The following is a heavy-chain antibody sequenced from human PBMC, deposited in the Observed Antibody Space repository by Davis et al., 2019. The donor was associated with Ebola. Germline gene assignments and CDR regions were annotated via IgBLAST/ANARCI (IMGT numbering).Heavy chain of an antibody. CDR2: ISGSGGST. CDR1: GFTFSSYA. D-gene: IGHD4-17*01. J-gene: IGHJ4*02. Sequence: GESLKISCAASGFTFSSYAMSWVRQAPGKGLEWVSAISGSGGSTYYADSVKSRFTISRDNSKNTLYLQMNSLRAEDTAVYYCAKRLYGDYVIDYWGQGTLVTVSS. CDR3: AKRLYGDYVIDY. V-gene: IGHV3-23*01.